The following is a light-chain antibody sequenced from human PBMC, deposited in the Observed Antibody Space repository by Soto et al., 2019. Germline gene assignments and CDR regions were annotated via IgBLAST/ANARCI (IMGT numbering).Light chain of an antibody. CDR2: EVS. V-gene: IGLV2-14*01. CDR1: SSDVGGYNF. CDR3: FSYRSTGNLL. J-gene: IGLJ2*01. Sequence: QSALTQPASVSGSPGQSITISCIGTSSDVGGYNFVSWYQQHPGKPPKLMIYEVSNRPSGVSTRFSGSKSGNTASLTISGLQAEDESYYYCFSYRSTGNLLFGGGTKLTVL.